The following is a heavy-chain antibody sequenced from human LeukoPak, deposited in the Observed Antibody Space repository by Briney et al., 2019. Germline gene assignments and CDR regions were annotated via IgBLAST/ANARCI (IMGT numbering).Heavy chain of an antibody. Sequence: GGSLRLSCAASGFTFDDYGMSWVRQAPGRGLEWVSGINWNGGSTGYADSVKGRFTISRDNAKNSLYLQMNSLRAEDTALYYCARSAHYYDSSGHPTHFDYWGQGTLVTVSS. CDR3: ARSAHYYDSSGHPTHFDY. J-gene: IGHJ4*02. CDR2: INWNGGST. CDR1: GFTFDDYG. V-gene: IGHV3-20*04. D-gene: IGHD3-22*01.